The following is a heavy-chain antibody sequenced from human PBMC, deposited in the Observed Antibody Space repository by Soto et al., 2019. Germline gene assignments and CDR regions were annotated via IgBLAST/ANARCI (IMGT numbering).Heavy chain of an antibody. J-gene: IGHJ5*02. D-gene: IGHD3-9*01. CDR2: ISSSGSTI. CDR3: ARGATPTHDILTGYYLPYNWFDP. CDR1: GFTFSDYY. Sequence: PGGSLRLSCAASGFTFSDYYMSWIRQAPGKGLERVSYISSSGSTIYYADSVKGRFTISRDNAKNSLYLQINSLRAEDTAVYYCARGATPTHDILTGYYLPYNWFDPWGQGTLVTVSS. V-gene: IGHV3-11*01.